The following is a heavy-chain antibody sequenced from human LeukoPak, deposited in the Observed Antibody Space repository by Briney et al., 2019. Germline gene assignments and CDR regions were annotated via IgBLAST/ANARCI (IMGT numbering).Heavy chain of an antibody. CDR1: GFTVSSNY. CDR2: IYSDGST. V-gene: IGHV3-53*01. J-gene: IGHJ4*02. CDR3: ARDPQSSKQLVSY. D-gene: IGHD6-13*01. Sequence: GGSLRLSCAASGFTVSSNYLTWVRQVPGKGLEWVSVIYSDGSTFYADSVKGRFTISRDNSKNTLYLQMNSLRAEDTAVYYCARDPQSSKQLVSYWGQGTLVTVSS.